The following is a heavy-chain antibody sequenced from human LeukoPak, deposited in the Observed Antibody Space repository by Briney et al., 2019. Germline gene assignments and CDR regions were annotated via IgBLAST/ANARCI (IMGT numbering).Heavy chain of an antibody. J-gene: IGHJ4*02. V-gene: IGHV3-7*03. CDR2: IKQDGSER. CDR1: GFTFSNLW. CDR3: ATSTAAAGTD. D-gene: IGHD6-13*01. Sequence: GGSLRLSCAASGFTFSNLWMRGVRQARGKGLKWVANIKQDGSERYYVDSVKGRFTISRDNPHNSLYPQINTLRAEDTAIYYCATSTAAAGTDWGQGTLVTVSS.